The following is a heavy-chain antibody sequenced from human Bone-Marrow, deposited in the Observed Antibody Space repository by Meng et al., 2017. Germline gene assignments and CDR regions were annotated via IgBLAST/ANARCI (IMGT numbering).Heavy chain of an antibody. Sequence: GESLKISCAASGFTFSDYYMSWVRQAPGKGLEWVAVISYDGSNKYYADSVKGRFTISRDNSKNTLYLQMNSLRAEDTAVYYCARGVPGRGDIDAFDIWGQGTMVTVSS. J-gene: IGHJ3*02. CDR2: ISYDGSNK. D-gene: IGHD2-21*02. CDR1: GFTFSDYY. CDR3: ARGVPGRGDIDAFDI. V-gene: IGHV3-30*01.